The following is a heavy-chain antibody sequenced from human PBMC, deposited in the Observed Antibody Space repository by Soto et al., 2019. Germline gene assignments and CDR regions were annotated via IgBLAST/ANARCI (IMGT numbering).Heavy chain of an antibody. J-gene: IGHJ6*02. CDR1: GYSFTSYW. V-gene: IGHV5-10-1*01. CDR2: IDPSDSYT. Sequence: LKISCKGSGYSFTSYWISWVRQMPGKGLEWMGRIDPSDSYTNYSPSFQGHVTISADKSISTAYLQWSSLKASDTAMYYCARYGYCSSTSCYPTGQYYYYGMDVWGQGTTVTVSS. CDR3: ARYGYCSSTSCYPTGQYYYYGMDV. D-gene: IGHD2-2*01.